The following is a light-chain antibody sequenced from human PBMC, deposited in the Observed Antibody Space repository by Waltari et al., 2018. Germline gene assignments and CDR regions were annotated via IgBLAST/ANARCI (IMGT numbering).Light chain of an antibody. CDR3: ATWDDRLTAVL. CDR2: SND. CDR1: NSNIGSNV. Sequence: QSVLTQPPSTSGTPGQRATISCSGSNSNIGSNVVNWYQQVSGTAPKLLIYSNDQRPSGVPDRFSGSKSGTSASLAISGLQSEDEADYYCATWDDRLTAVLFGGGTTVTVL. J-gene: IGLJ2*01. V-gene: IGLV1-44*01.